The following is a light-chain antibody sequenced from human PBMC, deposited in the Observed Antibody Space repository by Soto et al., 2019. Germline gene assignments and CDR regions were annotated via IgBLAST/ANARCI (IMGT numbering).Light chain of an antibody. CDR2: DAS. CDR3: QQYNNYPRT. J-gene: IGKJ1*01. CDR1: QGISSD. V-gene: IGKV1-27*01. Sequence: DIQMTQSPSSLSASVGDRVTIICRASQGISSDLAWYQQKPGKVPKLLIYDASTLQSGVPSRFSGSGSGTDFTLTISSLQPEDVATYYCQQYNNYPRTFGQGTKVEIK.